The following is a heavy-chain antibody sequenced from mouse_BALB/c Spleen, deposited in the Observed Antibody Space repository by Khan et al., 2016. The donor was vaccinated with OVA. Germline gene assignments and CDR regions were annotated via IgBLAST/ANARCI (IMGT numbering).Heavy chain of an antibody. V-gene: IGHV5-6*01. J-gene: IGHJ3*01. CDR3: ARLAYYYDSEGFAY. D-gene: IGHD1-1*01. CDR1: GFTFSTYG. CDR2: ISTGGSYT. Sequence: EVELVESGGDLVKPGGSLKLSCAASGFTFSTYGMSWVRQTPDKRLEWVATISTGGSYTYYPDSVKGRFPISRDNAKNTLYLQRSSLKSEDTAMIYCARLAYYYDSEGFAYWGQGTLVTVSA.